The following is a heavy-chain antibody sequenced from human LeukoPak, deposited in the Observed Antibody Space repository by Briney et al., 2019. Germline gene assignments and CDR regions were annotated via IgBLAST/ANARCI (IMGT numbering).Heavy chain of an antibody. D-gene: IGHD6-13*01. V-gene: IGHV4-39*01. CDR2: IYYSGTA. J-gene: IGHJ5*02. Sequence: PSETLSLTCTVSGGSISSSSYYWGWIRQPPGKGLEWIGSIYYSGTAYYNPSLKSRGTISVDTSKNQFSLKLTSVTAADTAVYYCARSLDYSSSWYSWFDPWGQGTLVTVSS. CDR1: GGSISSSSYY. CDR3: ARSLDYSSSWYSWFDP.